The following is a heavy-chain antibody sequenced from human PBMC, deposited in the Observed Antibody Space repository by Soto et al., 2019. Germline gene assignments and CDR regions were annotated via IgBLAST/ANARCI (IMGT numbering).Heavy chain of an antibody. J-gene: IGHJ4*02. D-gene: IGHD5-12*01. V-gene: IGHV1-24*01. CDR1: GYTLTELS. CDR3: ATGGGGYDPNYFDY. CDR2: FDPEDGET. Sequence: ASVKVSCKVSGYTLTELSMHWVRQAPGKGLEWMGGFDPEDGETIYAQKFQGRVTMTEDTSTDTAYMELSSLRSEDTAVYYCATGGGGYDPNYFDYWGQGTLVTAPQ.